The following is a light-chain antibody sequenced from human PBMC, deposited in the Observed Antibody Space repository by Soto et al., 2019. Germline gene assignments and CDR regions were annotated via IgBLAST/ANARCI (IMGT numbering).Light chain of an antibody. CDR3: QHCDYLPI. CDR1: QDITSY. J-gene: IGKJ3*01. CDR2: DAS. Sequence: DIQMTQSPSSLSASVGDRVTITCQASQDITSYLNWYQHKPGKAPKLLIYDASILEAGVPPRFSGSGSWSDFTLPISSLQPEAVATYYCQHCDYLPIFGPGTTVDFK. V-gene: IGKV1-33*01.